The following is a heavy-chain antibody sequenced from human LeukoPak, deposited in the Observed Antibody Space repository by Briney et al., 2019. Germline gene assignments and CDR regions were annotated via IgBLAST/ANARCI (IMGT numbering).Heavy chain of an antibody. CDR2: INPNSGGT. Sequence: ASVKVSCKASGYTFTGYYMHWVRQAPGQGLEWMGWINPNSGGTNYAQKFQGRDTMTRDTSISTAYMELSRLRSDDTAVYYCARERYSYGQRSFDYWDQGTLVTVSS. CDR1: GYTFTGYY. D-gene: IGHD5-18*01. V-gene: IGHV1-2*02. CDR3: ARERYSYGQRSFDY. J-gene: IGHJ4*02.